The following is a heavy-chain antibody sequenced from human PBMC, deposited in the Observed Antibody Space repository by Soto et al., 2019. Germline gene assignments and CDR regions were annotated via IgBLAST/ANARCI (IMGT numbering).Heavy chain of an antibody. CDR1: GYTFTTYS. CDR3: ARGPPYDILTGYYHNY. J-gene: IGHJ4*02. D-gene: IGHD3-9*01. V-gene: IGHV1-46*01. Sequence: ASVKVSCKASGYTFTTYSMHWVRQAPGQGLEWMGIINPSGGSTSYAQKFQGRVTMTRDSSTSTVYMELSSLRSEDTAVYYCARGPPYDILTGYYHNYWGQGTLVTVS. CDR2: INPSGGST.